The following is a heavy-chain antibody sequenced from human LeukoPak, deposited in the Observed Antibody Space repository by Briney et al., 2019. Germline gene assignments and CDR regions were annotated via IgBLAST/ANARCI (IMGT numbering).Heavy chain of an antibody. J-gene: IGHJ4*02. V-gene: IGHV1-3*01. CDR1: GYTFTSYA. Sequence: ASVKVSCKASGYTFTSYAMHWVRRAPGQRLEWMGWINAGNGDTKYSQKFQGRVTITRDTSASTAYMELRSLRSEDTAVYYCARRQYSSSWYEYYFDYWGQGTLVTVSS. CDR3: ARRQYSSSWYEYYFDY. D-gene: IGHD6-13*01. CDR2: INAGNGDT.